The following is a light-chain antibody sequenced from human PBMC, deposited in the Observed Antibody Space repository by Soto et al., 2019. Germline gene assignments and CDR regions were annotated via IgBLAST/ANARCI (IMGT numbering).Light chain of an antibody. J-gene: IGKJ1*01. CDR3: MQALQTPPT. CDR1: QSLLHSNGYNY. V-gene: IGKV2-28*01. Sequence: DIVMTQSPLSLPFTPGEPASISCRSSQSLLHSNGYNYLDWYLQKPGQSPQLLIYLGSNRASGVPDRFSGSGSGTDFTLKISRVEAEDVGVSYCMQALQTPPTFGQGTKVEIK. CDR2: LGS.